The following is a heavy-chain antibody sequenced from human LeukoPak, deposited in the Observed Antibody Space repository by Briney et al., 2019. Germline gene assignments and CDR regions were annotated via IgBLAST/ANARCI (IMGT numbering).Heavy chain of an antibody. D-gene: IGHD6-25*01. V-gene: IGHV1-2*02. CDR2: INPNSGGT. Sequence: ASVKVSCKASGYTFTGHYIHWVRQAPGQGLEWMGWINPNSGGTSYARRFQGRVTMTRDTSISTAYMELSSLRSDDTAVYYCARPGYTSGWIRGDFGHWGLGTLVTVSS. CDR1: GYTFTGHY. J-gene: IGHJ4*02. CDR3: ARPGYTSGWIRGDFGH.